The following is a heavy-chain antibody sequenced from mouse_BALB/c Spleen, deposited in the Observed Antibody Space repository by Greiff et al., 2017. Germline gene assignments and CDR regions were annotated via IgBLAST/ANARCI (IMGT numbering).Heavy chain of an antibody. D-gene: IGHD1-1*01. CDR1: GYTFTSYW. Sequence: LQQPGSELVRPGASVKLSCKATGYTFTSYWMHWVKQRPGQGLEWIGNIYPGSGSTNYDEKFKSKATLTVDTSSSTAYMQLSSLTSEDSAVYYCTRSPSYYGSSYVTYWGQGTLVTVSA. CDR2: IYPGSGST. J-gene: IGHJ3*01. V-gene: IGHV1S22*01. CDR3: TRSPSYYGSSYVTY.